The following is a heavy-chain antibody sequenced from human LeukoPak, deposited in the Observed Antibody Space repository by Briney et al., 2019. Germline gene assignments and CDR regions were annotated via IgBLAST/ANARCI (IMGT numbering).Heavy chain of an antibody. CDR1: GFTFSNFW. J-gene: IGHJ4*02. CDR3: GRAMTD. V-gene: IGHV3-7*03. D-gene: IGHD2-21*02. CDR2: VNQDGSEK. Sequence: GGSLRLSCAASGFTFSNFWVHWVRQAPGKGLEWVANVNQDGSEKYYVDSVKGRFTISRDNGKSSLFLQMNSLRAEDTAVYYCGRAMTDWGQGILVTVSS.